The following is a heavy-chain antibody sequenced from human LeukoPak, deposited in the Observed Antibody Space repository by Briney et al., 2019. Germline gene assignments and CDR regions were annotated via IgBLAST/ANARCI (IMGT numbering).Heavy chain of an antibody. V-gene: IGHV1-2*02. CDR1: GYTFTGYY. J-gene: IGHJ6*03. CDR2: INPNSGGT. CDR3: ARVAAVPAAIVSYYYYYYMDV. Sequence: GASVKVSCKASGYTFTGYYMHWVRQAPGQGLEWMGWINPNSGGTNYAQKFQGRVTITADKSTSTAYMELSSLRSEDTAVYYCARVAAVPAAIVSYYYYYYMDVWGKGTTVTVSS. D-gene: IGHD2-2*01.